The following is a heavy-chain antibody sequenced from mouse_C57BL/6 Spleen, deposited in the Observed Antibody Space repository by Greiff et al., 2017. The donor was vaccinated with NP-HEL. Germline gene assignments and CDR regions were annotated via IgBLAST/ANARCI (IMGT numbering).Heavy chain of an antibody. J-gene: IGHJ4*01. D-gene: IGHD2-3*01. V-gene: IGHV1-59*01. Sequence: QVQLKQPGAELVRPGTSVKLSCKASGYTFTSYWMHWVKQRPGQGLEWIGVIDPSDSYTNYNQKFKGKATLTVDTSSSTAYMQLSSLTSEDSAVYYCARRSDGYFYAMDYWGQGTSVTVSS. CDR3: ARRSDGYFYAMDY. CDR2: IDPSDSYT. CDR1: GYTFTSYW.